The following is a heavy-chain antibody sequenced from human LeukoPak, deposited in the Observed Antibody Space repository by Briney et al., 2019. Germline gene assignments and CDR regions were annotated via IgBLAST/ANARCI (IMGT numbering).Heavy chain of an antibody. Sequence: PSETLSLTCTVSGGSISSYYWSWIRQPPGKGLEWIGYIYYSGSTNYNPSLKSRVTISVDTSKNQFSPKLSSVTAADTAVYYCARSVAPYNWFDPWGQGTLVTVSS. CDR3: ARSVAPYNWFDP. CDR1: GGSISSYY. J-gene: IGHJ5*02. CDR2: IYYSGST. V-gene: IGHV4-59*01.